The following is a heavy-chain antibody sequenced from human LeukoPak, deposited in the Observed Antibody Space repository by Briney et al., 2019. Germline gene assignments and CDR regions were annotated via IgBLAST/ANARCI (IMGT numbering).Heavy chain of an antibody. Sequence: GGSLRLSCAASGFTFSTYAMSWVRQAPGKGLEWVSSVSGSGGNTHYADSVRGRFTISRDNSKNMLYLQINSLRADDTAVYYCARETTVTFPDAFDIWGQGTMVTVSS. J-gene: IGHJ3*02. CDR1: GFTFSTYA. V-gene: IGHV3-23*01. D-gene: IGHD4-17*01. CDR2: VSGSGGNT. CDR3: ARETTVTFPDAFDI.